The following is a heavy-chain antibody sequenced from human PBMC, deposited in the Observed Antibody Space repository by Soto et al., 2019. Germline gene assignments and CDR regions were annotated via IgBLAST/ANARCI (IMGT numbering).Heavy chain of an antibody. CDR2: VSPSGSNT. Sequence: EVQLLESGGGLVQPGGSLRLSCAVSGFIFSNYPMSWVRQAPGKGLEWVSSVSPSGSNTYYADSVKGRFTMSRDNSDNSLHLQMNSLRAEDTAVYFCARRDYSGSYSLDYWGQGTLVTVSS. J-gene: IGHJ4*02. D-gene: IGHD5-12*01. CDR1: GFIFSNYP. CDR3: ARRDYSGSYSLDY. V-gene: IGHV3-23*01.